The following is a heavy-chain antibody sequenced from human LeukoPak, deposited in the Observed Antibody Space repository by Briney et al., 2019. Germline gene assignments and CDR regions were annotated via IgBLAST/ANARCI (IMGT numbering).Heavy chain of an antibody. CDR2: IGFSTADT. CDR1: GFTFSSYA. Sequence: GGSLRLSCTASGFTFSSYAMSWVRQAPGKGLEWVSVIGFSTADTYYADSVKGRFTISRDNSKNTLYLQVNGPRAEDTAIYYCAREVRVGGLLSLDYWGQGTLVTVSS. CDR3: AREVRVGGLLSLDY. J-gene: IGHJ4*02. D-gene: IGHD3-10*01. V-gene: IGHV3-23*01.